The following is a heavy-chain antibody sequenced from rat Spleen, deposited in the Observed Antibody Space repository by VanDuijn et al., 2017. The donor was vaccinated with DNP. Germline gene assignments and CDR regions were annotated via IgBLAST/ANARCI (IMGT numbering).Heavy chain of an antibody. Sequence: EVQLVESGGGLVQPGGSLKLSCAASGFTFSDYAMAWVRQAPKKGLEWVATIFYDGITTYYGDSVKGRFTISRDHAKSTLYLQMDSLRSGDTATYFCSRHGRVTTVATYWYFDFWGPGTMVIVSS. J-gene: IGHJ1*01. V-gene: IGHV5-7*01. CDR1: GFTFSDYA. CDR3: SRHGRVTTVATYWYFDF. D-gene: IGHD1-3*01. CDR2: IFYDGITT.